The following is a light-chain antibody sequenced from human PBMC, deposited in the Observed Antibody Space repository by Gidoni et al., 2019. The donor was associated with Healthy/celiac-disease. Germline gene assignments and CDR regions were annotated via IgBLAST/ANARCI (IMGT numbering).Light chain of an antibody. Sequence: SYELTQPPSVSVSPGQPASITCSGDTLGNKYACWYQQKPGQSTVLVIYQDSKRPSWIAERFAGSNAGNTATLTISGTQAMDEADYYGQAGDSSSYYVFGTGTKVTVL. CDR3: QAGDSSSYYV. CDR2: QDS. V-gene: IGLV3-1*01. J-gene: IGLJ1*01. CDR1: TLGNKY.